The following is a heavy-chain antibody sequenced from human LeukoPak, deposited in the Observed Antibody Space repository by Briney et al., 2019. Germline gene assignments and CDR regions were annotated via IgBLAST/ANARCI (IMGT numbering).Heavy chain of an antibody. Sequence: GGSLRLSCAASGFTLSSYSMNWIRQPPGKGLEWVSYISSRSFSIYYADSVKGRFTISRANANKSLFLQRNSPVADDTAVYYCAREHGETMFDASDIWGQGTMVTVSS. V-gene: IGHV3-48*01. CDR2: ISSRSFSI. J-gene: IGHJ3*02. CDR1: GFTLSSYS. D-gene: IGHD3-10*02. CDR3: AREHGETMFDASDI.